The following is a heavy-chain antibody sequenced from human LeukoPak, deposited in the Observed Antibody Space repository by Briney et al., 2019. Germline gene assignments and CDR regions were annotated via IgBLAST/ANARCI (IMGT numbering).Heavy chain of an antibody. Sequence: GGSLRLSCAASGFTFDGYAMHWVRQAPGKGLEWVSGISWNSGSIGYADSVKGRFTISRDNAKNSLYLQMYSLRAEDTALYYCAKAAPYYYDSSGYYPFDYWGQGTLVTVSS. D-gene: IGHD3-22*01. CDR3: AKAAPYYYDSSGYYPFDY. J-gene: IGHJ4*02. CDR2: ISWNSGSI. CDR1: GFTFDGYA. V-gene: IGHV3-9*01.